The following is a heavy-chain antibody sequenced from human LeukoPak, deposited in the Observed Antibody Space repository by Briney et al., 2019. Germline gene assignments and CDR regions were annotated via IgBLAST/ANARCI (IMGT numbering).Heavy chain of an antibody. Sequence: GGSLRLSCAASGFTFDNYAMNWVRQAPGKGLEWVLGISGSGAYTYYADSVKGRFTISRDNSQNTLYLQLNSLRAEDTAMYYCARDTSFNYGAHAMDVWGQGTTVTVSS. CDR1: GFTFDNYA. J-gene: IGHJ6*02. V-gene: IGHV3-23*01. D-gene: IGHD4/OR15-4a*01. CDR3: ARDTSFNYGAHAMDV. CDR2: ISGSGAYT.